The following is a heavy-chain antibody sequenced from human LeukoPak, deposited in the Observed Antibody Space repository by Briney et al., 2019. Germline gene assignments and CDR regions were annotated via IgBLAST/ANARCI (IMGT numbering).Heavy chain of an antibody. V-gene: IGHV3-9*01. J-gene: IGHJ4*02. CDR3: AKVGAVAGGGRDYFDY. Sequence: QPGGSLRLSCVASGFTFSTYWMSWVRQAPGKGLEWVSGISWNSGSIGYADSVKGRFTISRDNAKNSLYLQMNSLRAEDTALYYCAKVGAVAGGGRDYFDYWGQGTLVTVSS. CDR2: ISWNSGSI. CDR1: GFTFSTYW. D-gene: IGHD6-19*01.